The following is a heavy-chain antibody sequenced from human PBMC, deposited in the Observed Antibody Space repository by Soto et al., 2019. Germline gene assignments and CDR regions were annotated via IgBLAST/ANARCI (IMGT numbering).Heavy chain of an antibody. D-gene: IGHD2-8*01. V-gene: IGHV4-31*03. CDR3: ARGHCTNGVCYSDYGMDV. J-gene: IGHJ6*02. Sequence: SETLSLTCTVSGGSISSGGYYWSWIRQHPGKGLEWIGYIYYIGSTYYNPSLKSRVTISVDTSKNQFSLKLSSVTAADTAVYYCARGHCTNGVCYSDYGMDVWGQGTTVTVSS. CDR2: IYYIGST. CDR1: GGSISSGGYY.